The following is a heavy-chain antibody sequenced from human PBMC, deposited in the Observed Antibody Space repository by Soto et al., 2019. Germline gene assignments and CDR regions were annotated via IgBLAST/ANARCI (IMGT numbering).Heavy chain of an antibody. CDR3: ARVFYSVAGTGGLDY. V-gene: IGHV3-48*02. J-gene: IGHJ4*02. D-gene: IGHD6-19*01. CDR1: GFTFSSYS. Sequence: TGGSLRLSCAASGFTFSSYSMNWVRQAPGKGLEWVSYISSSSSTIYYADSVKGRFTISRDNAKNSLYLQMNSLRDEDTAVYYCARVFYSVAGTGGLDYWGQGTLVTVSS. CDR2: ISSSSSTI.